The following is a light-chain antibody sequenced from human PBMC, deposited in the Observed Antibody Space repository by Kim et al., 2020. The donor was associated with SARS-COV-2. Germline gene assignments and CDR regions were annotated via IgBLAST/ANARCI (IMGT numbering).Light chain of an antibody. CDR2: GDD. J-gene: IGLJ3*02. Sequence: QSVLTQPPSTSGTPGQRVTISCSGRSSNIGTNFVYWYQQLPGAAPKLLIYGDDRRPSGVPDRFSGSKSGTSASLAISGLRSDDEADYYCVTWHDSLRAWVFGGGTKVTVL. CDR3: VTWHDSLRAWV. V-gene: IGLV1-47*01. CDR1: SSNIGTNF.